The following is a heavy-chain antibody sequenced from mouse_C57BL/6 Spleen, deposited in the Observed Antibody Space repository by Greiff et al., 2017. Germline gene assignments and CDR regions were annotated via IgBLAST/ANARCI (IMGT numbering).Heavy chain of an antibody. J-gene: IGHJ4*01. Sequence: VQLQQSGAELVKPGASVKLSCTASGFNIKDYYMHWVKQRTEQGLEWIGRIDPEDGETKYAPKFQCKATITADPSSNSAYLQLSSLTSEDTAVYYCATGRDYAMDYWGQGTSVTVSS. CDR2: IDPEDGET. V-gene: IGHV14-2*01. CDR1: GFNIKDYY. CDR3: ATGRDYAMDY.